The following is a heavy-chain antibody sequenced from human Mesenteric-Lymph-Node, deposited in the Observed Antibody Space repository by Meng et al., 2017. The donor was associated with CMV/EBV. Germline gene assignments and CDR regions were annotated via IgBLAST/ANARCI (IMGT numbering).Heavy chain of an antibody. V-gene: IGHV4-59*01. CDR3: ARDPGHSYGTSDEYYYYYYGMDV. CDR1: GGSFSGYN. D-gene: IGHD5-18*01. J-gene: IGHJ6*02. CDR2: IYYSGST. Sequence: SETLSLTCAVSGGSFSGYNWSWLRQLPGKGLEWIGYIYYSGSTNHTPSLKSRVTISVDTSKSQFSLKLSSVTAADTAVYYCARDPGHSYGTSDEYYYYYYGMDVWGQGTTVTVSS.